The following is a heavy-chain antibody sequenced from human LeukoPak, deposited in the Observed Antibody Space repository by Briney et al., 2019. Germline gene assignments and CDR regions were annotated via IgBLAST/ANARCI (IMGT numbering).Heavy chain of an antibody. D-gene: IGHD5-18*01. J-gene: IGHJ3*02. CDR3: ARDTAMARSDAFDI. CDR2: SYYSGST. CDR1: GGSISSYY. V-gene: IGHV4-59*01. Sequence: SETLSLTCTVSGGSISSYYWSWIRQPPGKGLEWIGYSYYSGSTNYNPSLKSRVTISVDTSKNQFSLKLSSVTAADTAAYYCARDTAMARSDAFDIWGQGTMVTVSS.